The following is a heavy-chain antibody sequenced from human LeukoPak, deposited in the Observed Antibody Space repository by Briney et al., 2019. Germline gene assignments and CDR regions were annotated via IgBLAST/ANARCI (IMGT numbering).Heavy chain of an antibody. CDR2: INPNSGGT. J-gene: IGHJ6*03. D-gene: IGHD5-12*01. Sequence: ASVRVSCKASGYTFTGYYMHWVRQAPGQGLEWMGWINPNSGGTNYAQKFQGRVTMTRDTSISTAYMELSRLRSDDTAVYYCARAGQGSGYPIVYYYYMDAWGKGTTVTVSS. CDR3: ARAGQGSGYPIVYYYYMDA. CDR1: GYTFTGYY. V-gene: IGHV1-2*02.